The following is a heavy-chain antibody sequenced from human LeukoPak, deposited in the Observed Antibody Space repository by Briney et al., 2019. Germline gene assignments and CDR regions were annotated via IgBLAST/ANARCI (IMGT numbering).Heavy chain of an antibody. Sequence: GASVKVSCKASGYTFTSYGISWVRQAPGQGLEWMGWISAYNGNTNYAQKLQGRVTMTTDTSTSTAYMELRSLRSDDTAVYYCAREAYCSSTSCYNGFDPWGQGTLVTVSS. CDR3: AREAYCSSTSCYNGFDP. J-gene: IGHJ5*02. D-gene: IGHD2-2*01. CDR2: ISAYNGNT. CDR1: GYTFTSYG. V-gene: IGHV1-18*01.